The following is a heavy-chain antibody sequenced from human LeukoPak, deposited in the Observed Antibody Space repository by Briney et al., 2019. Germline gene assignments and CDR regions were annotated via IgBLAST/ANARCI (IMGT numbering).Heavy chain of an antibody. CDR2: INPNSGGT. J-gene: IGHJ3*02. D-gene: IGHD6-13*01. Sequence: GASVKVSRKASGYTFTAYYMHWVRQAPGQGLEWMGRINPNSGGTNYAQKFQDRVTMTRDTSISTGYMELSRLRSDDTAVYYCARDLRGIAAHDAFDIWGQGTMVAVSS. CDR3: ARDLRGIAAHDAFDI. CDR1: GYTFTAYY. V-gene: IGHV1-2*06.